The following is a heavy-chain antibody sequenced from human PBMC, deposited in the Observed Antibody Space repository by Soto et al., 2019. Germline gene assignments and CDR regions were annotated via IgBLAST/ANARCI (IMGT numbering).Heavy chain of an antibody. D-gene: IGHD3-10*01. J-gene: IGHJ6*02. V-gene: IGHV1-2*02. CDR2: INPNSGGT. CDR1: GYTFTGYY. CDR3: ARSVFRGVNHYYYGMDV. Sequence: APVKVSSKASGYTFTGYYMHWVRQAPGQGLEWMGWINPNSGGTNYAQKFQGRATMTRATSISTAYMELSRLRSDDTAVYYCARSVFRGVNHYYYGMDVWDQGTTVTVSS.